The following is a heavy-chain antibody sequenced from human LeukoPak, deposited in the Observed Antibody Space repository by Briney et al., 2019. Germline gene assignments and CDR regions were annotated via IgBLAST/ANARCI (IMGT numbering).Heavy chain of an antibody. CDR3: ARDSAYSSSWYSGSYYFDY. Sequence: GGSLRLSCAASGFTFSSYWMHWVRQAPGKGLVWVSRINSDGSSTSYADSVKGRFTISRDNAKNTLYLQMNSLRAEDTAVYYCARDSAYSSSWYSGSYYFDYWGQGTLVTVS. J-gene: IGHJ4*02. CDR1: GFTFSSYW. D-gene: IGHD6-13*01. CDR2: INSDGSST. V-gene: IGHV3-74*01.